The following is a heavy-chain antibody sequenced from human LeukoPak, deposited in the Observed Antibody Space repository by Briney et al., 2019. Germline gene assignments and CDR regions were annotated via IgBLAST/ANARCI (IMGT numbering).Heavy chain of an antibody. V-gene: IGHV4-59*01. D-gene: IGHD4-17*01. Sequence: SETLSLTCTVSGGSINGYFWTWIRQPPGKGLECIGYISDSGSTNYNPSLKSRVTLSVDSSNTEFSLRLNSVTAADPAVYYCARVFRGAVTSNWFDPWGQGTPVTVSS. CDR2: ISDSGST. CDR1: GGSINGYF. J-gene: IGHJ5*02. CDR3: ARVFRGAVTSNWFDP.